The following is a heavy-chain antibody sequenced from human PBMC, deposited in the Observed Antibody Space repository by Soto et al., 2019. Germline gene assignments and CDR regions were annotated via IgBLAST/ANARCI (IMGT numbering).Heavy chain of an antibody. Sequence: GGSLRLSCAASGFTFSNYAMSWVRQAPGKGLEWVSGISGSGGSTYYADSVKGRFTISRDNSKNTLYLQMNSLRAEDTAVYYCAKDRGVVAASFDYWGQGTLVTVSS. J-gene: IGHJ4*02. CDR2: ISGSGGST. V-gene: IGHV3-23*01. CDR3: AKDRGVVAASFDY. D-gene: IGHD2-15*01. CDR1: GFTFSNYA.